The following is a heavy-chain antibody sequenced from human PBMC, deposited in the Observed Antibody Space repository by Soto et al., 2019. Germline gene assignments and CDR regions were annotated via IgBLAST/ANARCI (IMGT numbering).Heavy chain of an antibody. CDR3: ARDPKFDY. CDR2: INPSGGST. Sequence: QVQLVQSGAEVKKPGASVKVSCKASGYTFTNYYIHWVRQAPGQGLEWMGEINPSGGSTRYAQKFQGRVTMTRDTSTSTVYMELSSLRSEDTAVFYCARDPKFDYWGQGTLVTVSS. CDR1: GYTFTNYY. J-gene: IGHJ4*02. V-gene: IGHV1-46*01.